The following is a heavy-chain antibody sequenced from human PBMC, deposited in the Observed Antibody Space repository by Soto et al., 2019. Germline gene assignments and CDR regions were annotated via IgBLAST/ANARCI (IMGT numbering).Heavy chain of an antibody. CDR1: GGSISSYY. D-gene: IGHD3-16*02. CDR3: ARRYRRAFDY. CDR2: IYYSGST. V-gene: IGHV4-59*01. Sequence: QVQLQESGPGLVKPSETLSLTCTVSGGSISSYYWSWIRQPPGKGLEWIGYIYYSGSTNYNPSLKSLVTISVDTSKNQFSLKLSSVTAADTAVYYCARRYRRAFDYWGQGTLVTVSS. J-gene: IGHJ4*02.